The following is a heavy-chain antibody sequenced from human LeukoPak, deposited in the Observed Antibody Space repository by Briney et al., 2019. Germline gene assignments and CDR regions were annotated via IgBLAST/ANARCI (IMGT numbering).Heavy chain of an antibody. D-gene: IGHD6-13*01. CDR2: INPNSGGT. CDR3: ARSSNSYSISWYSLDY. CDR1: GYTFTGYY. J-gene: IGHJ4*02. Sequence: ASVKVSCKASGYTFTGYYMHWVRQAPGQGLEWMGWINPNSGGTNYAQKFQGRVTMTRDTSISTAYMELSRLRSDDTAVYYCARSSNSYSISWYSLDYWGQGTLVTVSS. V-gene: IGHV1-2*02.